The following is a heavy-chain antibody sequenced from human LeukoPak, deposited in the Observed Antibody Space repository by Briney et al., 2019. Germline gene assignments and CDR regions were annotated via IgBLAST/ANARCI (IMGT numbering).Heavy chain of an antibody. CDR2: ISGSGGST. V-gene: IGHV3-23*01. CDR3: ARENFWSGYHDY. J-gene: IGHJ4*02. CDR1: GFTFSNYA. Sequence: PGGSLRLSCAASGFTFSNYAMMWVRQAPGKGLEWVSAISGSGGSTYYADSVKGRFTISRDNSKNTLFLQVNSLRAEDTAVYYCARENFWSGYHDYWGQGTLVTVSS. D-gene: IGHD3-3*01.